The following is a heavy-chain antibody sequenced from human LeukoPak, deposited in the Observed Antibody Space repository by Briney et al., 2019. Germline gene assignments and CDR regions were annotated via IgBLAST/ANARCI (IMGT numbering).Heavy chain of an antibody. CDR3: AKESSSDSSGYYLSWGPLAGPDQGDI. D-gene: IGHD3-22*01. J-gene: IGHJ3*02. Sequence: PGGSLRLSRAASGFTFSSYAMTWVRQAPGKGLEWVSVISGSGGSTYYADSVKGRFTISRDNSKNTLYLQMNSLRAEDTAVYYCAKESSSDSSGYYLSWGPLAGPDQGDIWGQGTMVTVSS. V-gene: IGHV3-23*01. CDR2: ISGSGGST. CDR1: GFTFSSYA.